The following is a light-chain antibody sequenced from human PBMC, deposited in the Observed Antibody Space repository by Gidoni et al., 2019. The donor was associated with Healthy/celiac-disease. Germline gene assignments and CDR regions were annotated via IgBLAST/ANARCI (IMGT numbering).Light chain of an antibody. CDR1: QSVSSY. CDR3: QQRSNWRGT. J-gene: IGKJ5*01. Sequence: EIVLPQSPATLSLSPGERATLSCRASQSVSSYLAWYQQKPGQAPRLLIYDASNRATGIPARFSGSGSGTDFTLTISSLEPEDFAVYYCQQRSNWRGTFGQGTRLEIK. V-gene: IGKV3-11*01. CDR2: DAS.